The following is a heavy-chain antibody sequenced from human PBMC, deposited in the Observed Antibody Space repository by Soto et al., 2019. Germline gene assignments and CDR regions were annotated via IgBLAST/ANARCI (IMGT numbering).Heavy chain of an antibody. CDR2: IYYSGST. CDR1: GGSISSSSYY. V-gene: IGHV4-39*07. D-gene: IGHD2-8*02. J-gene: IGHJ4*02. Sequence: SETLSLTCTVSGGSISSSSYYWGWIRQPPGKGLEWIGGIYYSGSTYYNPSLKSRVTISVDTSKNQFSLKLTSVTAADTAVYYCARDKITGLFDYCGQGTLVTVSS. CDR3: ARDKITGLFDY.